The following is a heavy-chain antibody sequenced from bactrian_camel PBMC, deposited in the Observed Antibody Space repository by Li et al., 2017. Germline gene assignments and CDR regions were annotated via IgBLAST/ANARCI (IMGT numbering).Heavy chain of an antibody. CDR1: GSTLHASE. Sequence: QVQLVESGGGSVKAGEALSLSCTASGSTLHASEMGWYRQARGLDCELVSSISDDGTRYYADSVKGRFTISRDNAMNTLYLQMNSLITEDTAVYYCVADGGAPYGGTWYDYWGQGTQVTVS. CDR2: ISDDGTR. J-gene: IGHJ4*01. D-gene: IGHD6*01. V-gene: IGHV3S55*01. CDR3: VADGGAPYGGTWYDY.